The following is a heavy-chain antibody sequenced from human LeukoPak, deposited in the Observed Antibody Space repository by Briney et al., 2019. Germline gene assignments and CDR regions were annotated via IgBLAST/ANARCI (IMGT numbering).Heavy chain of an antibody. Sequence: SETLSLTCSVSHYSIRSVYYWGWVRQSPGIGLEWIGTSFHVGSPYINPSLKSRVTISVDTSKNQFSLKLSSVTAADTAVYYCARETSQKGAHYMDVWGKGTTITISS. D-gene: IGHD3-16*01. V-gene: IGHV4-38-2*02. J-gene: IGHJ6*03. CDR2: SFHVGSP. CDR3: ARETSQKGAHYMDV. CDR1: HYSIRSVYY.